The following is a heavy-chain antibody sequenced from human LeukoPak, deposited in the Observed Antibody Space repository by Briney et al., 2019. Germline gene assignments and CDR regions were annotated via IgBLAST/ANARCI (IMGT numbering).Heavy chain of an antibody. V-gene: IGHV5-51*01. CDR3: VRRPQDQLYGLDV. CDR1: GYSFTTYW. J-gene: IGHJ6*02. CDR2: IYPHNSDT. Sequence: GESLKISCQGSGYSFTTYWIGWVRQMPGKGLEWMAIIYPHNSDTRYSPFFRGQVTISADKSISTAYLQWSSLQASDTAIYYCVRRPQDQLYGLDVWGQGTSATVSS. D-gene: IGHD2-2*01.